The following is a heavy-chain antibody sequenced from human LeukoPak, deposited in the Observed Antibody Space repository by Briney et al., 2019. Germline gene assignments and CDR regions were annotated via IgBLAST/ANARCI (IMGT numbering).Heavy chain of an antibody. D-gene: IGHD5-24*01. V-gene: IGHV3-49*04. CDR2: IRSKGYGGTT. J-gene: IGHJ6*02. CDR1: GFTFGDHA. Sequence: PGRSLRLSCITSGFTFGDHAMSWVRQAPGEGLDWVGFIRSKGYGGTTEYAASVKGRFTISRDDSKSIAYLQMNSLKSEDTAVYYCTRGPTGRWLYYGMDVWGQGTTVIVSS. CDR3: TRGPTGRWLYYGMDV.